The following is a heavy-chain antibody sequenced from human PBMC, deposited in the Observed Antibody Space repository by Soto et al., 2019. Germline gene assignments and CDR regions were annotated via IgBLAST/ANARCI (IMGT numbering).Heavy chain of an antibody. CDR2: TYYRSKWYY. Sequence: SQTLSLTCVISWDSVTGNTAGWNWIRQSPSRGLEWLGRTYYRSKWYYDYAGSVKGRIAINPDTSKNHFSLQLNSVTPDDTAVYYCARSEEDSDYYYYGMDVWGQGTTVTVSS. V-gene: IGHV6-1*01. CDR1: WDSVTGNTAG. D-gene: IGHD2-15*01. J-gene: IGHJ6*02. CDR3: ARSEEDSDYYYYGMDV.